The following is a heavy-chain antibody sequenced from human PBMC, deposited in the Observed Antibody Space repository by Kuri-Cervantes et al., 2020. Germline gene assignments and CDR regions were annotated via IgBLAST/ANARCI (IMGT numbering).Heavy chain of an antibody. CDR3: AKDRWSSSRPYYYGLDV. Sequence: GGSLRLSCAASGFTFSNYGMHWVRQTQDKGLEWVAVISYDGSNKYYADSVKGQFTVSRDNSKNTVYLQMNSLRAEDTAVYYCAKDRWSSSRPYYYGLDVWGQGTTVTVSS. V-gene: IGHV3-30*18. J-gene: IGHJ6*02. D-gene: IGHD3-10*01. CDR2: ISYDGSNK. CDR1: GFTFSNYG.